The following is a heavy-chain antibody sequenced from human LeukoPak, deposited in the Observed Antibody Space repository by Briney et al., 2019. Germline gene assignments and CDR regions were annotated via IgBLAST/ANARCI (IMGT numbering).Heavy chain of an antibody. J-gene: IGHJ6*02. CDR3: AREYGMDV. CDR2: INPNSGGT. Sequence: APVKVSCKASGYTFTGYYMHWVRQAPGQGLEWMGWINPNSGGTNYAQKFQGRVTMTRNTSISTAYMELSSLRSEDTAVYYCAREYGMDVWGQGTTVTVSS. V-gene: IGHV1-2*02. CDR1: GYTFTGYY.